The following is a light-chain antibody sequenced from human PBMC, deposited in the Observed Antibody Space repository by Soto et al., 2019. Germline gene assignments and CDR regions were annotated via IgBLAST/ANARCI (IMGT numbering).Light chain of an antibody. CDR2: EVS. CDR3: CSDAGRSTYV. J-gene: IGLJ1*01. Sequence: XALTQPASVSWSPGQSITISCTVGSYNFASWYQHXPGKDXKVLISEVSKXXSGVSDRXXGSKYGKTASLTISGLKAEDEADYYCCSDAGRSTYVFGTGTKVTVL. CDR1: GSYNF. V-gene: IGLV2-23*02.